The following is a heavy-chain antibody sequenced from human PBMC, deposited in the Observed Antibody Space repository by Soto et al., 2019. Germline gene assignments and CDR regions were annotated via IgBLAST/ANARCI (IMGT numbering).Heavy chain of an antibody. CDR2: VSVPSGDT. V-gene: IGHV1-18*01. Sequence: VASVKVSCKASGYSFSSFGISWVRQAPGQGLEWVGWVSVPSGDTSSAQSFQGRVTVTTDTSTSTAYMEVGSLRSDDTAVYYCARTCRSGGSCYLEYWGEGTLVTVSS. J-gene: IGHJ4*02. CDR3: ARTCRSGGSCYLEY. D-gene: IGHD2-15*01. CDR1: GYSFSSFG.